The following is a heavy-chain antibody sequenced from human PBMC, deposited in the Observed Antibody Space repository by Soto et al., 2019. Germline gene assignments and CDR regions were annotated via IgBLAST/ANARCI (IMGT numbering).Heavy chain of an antibody. J-gene: IGHJ4*02. CDR2: INSDGSST. V-gene: IGHV3-74*01. D-gene: IGHD6-13*01. Sequence: GGSLRLSCAASGFTFSSYWMHWVRQAPGKGLVWVSRINSDGSSTYYADSVTGRFTISRDNSKNTLYLQMNSLRDEDTAVYYCARSSSPYNYFDYWGQGTLVTVSS. CDR3: ARSSSPYNYFDY. CDR1: GFTFSSYW.